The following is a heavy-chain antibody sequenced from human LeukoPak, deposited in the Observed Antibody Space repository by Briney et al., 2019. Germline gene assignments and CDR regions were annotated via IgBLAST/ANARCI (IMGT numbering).Heavy chain of an antibody. Sequence: PGGSLRLSCAASGFTFSSYGMHWVRQAPGKGLEWVAVISYDGSNKYYADSVKGRFTISRDNSKNTLYLQMNSLRAEDTAVYYCAKDFSYSGSSYGMDVWGQGTTVTVS. J-gene: IGHJ6*02. CDR2: ISYDGSNK. CDR3: AKDFSYSGSSYGMDV. D-gene: IGHD1-26*01. CDR1: GFTFSSYG. V-gene: IGHV3-30*18.